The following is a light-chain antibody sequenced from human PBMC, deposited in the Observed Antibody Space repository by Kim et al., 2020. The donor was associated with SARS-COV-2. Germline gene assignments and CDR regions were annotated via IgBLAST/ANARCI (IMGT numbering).Light chain of an antibody. CDR1: SSDVGGYNY. CDR2: DVS. J-gene: IGLJ3*02. Sequence: QSALTQPASVSGSPGQSITISCTVTSSDVGGYNYVSWYQQHPGKSPKLMIYDVSHRPSEVSTRLSGSKSGNTASLTISGLQAEVEADYYCSSYTSSSTRVFGVGTQLTVL. V-gene: IGLV2-14*03. CDR3: SSYTSSSTRV.